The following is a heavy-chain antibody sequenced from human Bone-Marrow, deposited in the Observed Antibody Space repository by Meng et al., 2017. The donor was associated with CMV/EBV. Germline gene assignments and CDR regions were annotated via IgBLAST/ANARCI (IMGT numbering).Heavy chain of an antibody. Sequence: GESLKISCAASGFTFSSYAMHWVRQAPGKGLEWVAVISYDGSNKYYADSVKGRFTISRDNSKNTLYLQMNSLRAEDTAVYYCARDTYYDFWSGYYNYYYGMDVWGQGTTVTVSS. D-gene: IGHD3-3*01. CDR2: ISYDGSNK. CDR1: GFTFSSYA. V-gene: IGHV3-30*04. CDR3: ARDTYYDFWSGYYNYYYGMDV. J-gene: IGHJ6*02.